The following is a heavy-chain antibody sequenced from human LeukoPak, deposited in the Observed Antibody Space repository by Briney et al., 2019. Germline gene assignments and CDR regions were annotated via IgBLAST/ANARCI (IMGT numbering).Heavy chain of an antibody. CDR3: ARPPIVGATTCFDY. Sequence: GGSLRLSCTASGLTFGDYAMSWVRQAPGKGLEWVANIKQDGSEKYYVDSVKGRFTISRDNAKNSLYLQMNSLRAEDTAVYYCARPPIVGATTCFDYWGQGTLVTVSS. CDR2: IKQDGSEK. J-gene: IGHJ4*02. D-gene: IGHD1-26*01. V-gene: IGHV3-7*03. CDR1: GLTFGDYA.